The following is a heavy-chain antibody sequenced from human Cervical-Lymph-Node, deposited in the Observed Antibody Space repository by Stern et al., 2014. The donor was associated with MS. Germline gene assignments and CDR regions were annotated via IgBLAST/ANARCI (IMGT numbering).Heavy chain of an antibody. CDR2: TFSNDEK. J-gene: IGHJ4*02. CDR3: ARINVGPTFYSPFDY. V-gene: IGHV2-26*01. D-gene: IGHD2/OR15-2a*01. Sequence: QVTLRESGPVLVKPTETLTLTCTVSGFSLSNTQMGVTWIRQPPGKALEWLAYTFSNDEKSYSTSLKSRLTISKDTSKSQVVLTLTNMDPVDTATYYCARINVGPTFYSPFDYWGQGALVTVSS. CDR1: GFSLSNTQMG.